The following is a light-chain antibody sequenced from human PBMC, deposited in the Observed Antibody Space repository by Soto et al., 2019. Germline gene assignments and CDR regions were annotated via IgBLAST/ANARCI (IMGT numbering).Light chain of an antibody. Sequence: QSLLTQPPSASGTPGQRVTISCSGSSSNIGRDAVTWYQQLPGSAPKLLIYNNDQRPSGVPDRFSGSRSGTSASLAISGLQSEDEADYHCAVWDASLNAWVFGGGTKLTVL. V-gene: IGLV1-44*01. CDR2: NND. CDR1: SSNIGRDA. J-gene: IGLJ3*02. CDR3: AVWDASLNAWV.